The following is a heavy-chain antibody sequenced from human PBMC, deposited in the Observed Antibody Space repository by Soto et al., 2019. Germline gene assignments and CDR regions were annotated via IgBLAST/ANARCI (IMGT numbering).Heavy chain of an antibody. CDR3: ATSNCLGP. J-gene: IGHJ5*02. CDR1: GGSISSRGYY. Sequence: SETLSLTCTVSGGSISSRGYYWGWIRQPPGKGLEWIGTIYYRGSTYYNPGLKSRVTISVDTSKNQFSLKLSAVTAADTAGYYSATSNCLGPCRKGPLVT. CDR2: IYYRGST. V-gene: IGHV4-39*01.